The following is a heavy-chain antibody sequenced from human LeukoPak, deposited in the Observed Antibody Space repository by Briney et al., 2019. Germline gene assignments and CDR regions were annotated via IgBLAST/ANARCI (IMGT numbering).Heavy chain of an antibody. CDR2: ISYDGSNK. J-gene: IGHJ4*02. CDR3: AKDSTSIRNYLDY. V-gene: IGHV3-30-3*01. CDR1: GFTFSSYA. Sequence: PGRSLRLSCAASGFTFSSYAMHWVRQAPGKGLEWVAVISYDGSNKYYADSVKGRFTISRDNAKNSLYLQMNSLRAEDTALYYCAKDSTSIRNYLDYWGQGTLVTVSS.